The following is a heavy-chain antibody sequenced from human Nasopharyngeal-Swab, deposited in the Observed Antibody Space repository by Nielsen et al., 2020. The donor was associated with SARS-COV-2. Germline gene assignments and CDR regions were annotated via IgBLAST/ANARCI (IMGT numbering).Heavy chain of an antibody. CDR2: IWYDGSNK. CDR1: GFTFGSYG. V-gene: IGHV3-33*01. D-gene: IGHD3-16*01. J-gene: IGHJ4*02. CDR3: ARDSNYDYVWGSYGTTLDY. Sequence: GESLKISCAASGFTFGSYGMHRVRQAPGKGLEWVAVIWYDGSNKYYADSVKGRFIISRDNSKNTLYLQMNSLRAEDTAVYYCARDSNYDYVWGSYGTTLDYWGQGTLVTVSS.